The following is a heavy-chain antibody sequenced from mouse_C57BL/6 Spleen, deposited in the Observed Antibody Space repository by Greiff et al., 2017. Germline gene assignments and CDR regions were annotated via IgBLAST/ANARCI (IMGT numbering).Heavy chain of an antibody. CDR1: GYTFTDYY. D-gene: IGHD1-1*01. J-gene: IGHJ1*03. CDR2: IYPGSGNS. Sequence: QVQLKESGAELVRPGASVKLSCKASGYTFTDYYMNWVKQRPGQGLEWIARIYPGSGNSYYNEKFKGKATLTAEKSSSTAYMQLSSLTSEDAAVYFCSRSTVVAEGYFDGWGTGTTVTVSS. CDR3: SRSTVVAEGYFDG. V-gene: IGHV1-76*01.